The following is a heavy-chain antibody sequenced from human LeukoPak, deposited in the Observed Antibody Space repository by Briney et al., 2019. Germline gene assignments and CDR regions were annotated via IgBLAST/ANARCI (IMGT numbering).Heavy chain of an antibody. CDR3: ARDRWQLVQGYFDY. CDR2: ISSSSSYI. V-gene: IGHV3-21*01. Sequence: PGGSLRLSCAASGFTFSSYSMNWVRQAPGKGLEWVSSISSSSSYIYYADSVKGRFTISRDNAKNSLYLQMNSLRAEDTAVYYCARDRWQLVQGYFDYWGQGTLVTVSS. D-gene: IGHD6-13*01. CDR1: GFTFSSYS. J-gene: IGHJ4*02.